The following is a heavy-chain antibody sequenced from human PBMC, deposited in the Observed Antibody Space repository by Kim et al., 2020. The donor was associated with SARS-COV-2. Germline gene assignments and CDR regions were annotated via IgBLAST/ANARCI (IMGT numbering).Heavy chain of an antibody. CDR2: YT. D-gene: IGHD5-18*01. V-gene: IGHV3-11*06. Sequence: YTTSADSLKGRFTISRDNAKNSLYLQMNSLRAEDTAVYYCARENTAIVDYWGQGTLVTVSS. CDR3: ARENTAIVDY. J-gene: IGHJ4*02.